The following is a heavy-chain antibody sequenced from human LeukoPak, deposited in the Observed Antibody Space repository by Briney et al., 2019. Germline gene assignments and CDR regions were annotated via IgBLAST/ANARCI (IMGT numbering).Heavy chain of an antibody. D-gene: IGHD3-22*01. Sequence: PGRSLRLSCAASGFTFDDYAMHWVRQAPGKGLEWVSGISWNSGSIGYADSVKGRFTISRDNAKNSLYLQMNSLRAEDTALYYCAKGVRVQVVTNNDAFDIWGQGTMVTVSS. J-gene: IGHJ3*02. CDR1: GFTFDDYA. V-gene: IGHV3-9*01. CDR2: ISWNSGSI. CDR3: AKGVRVQVVTNNDAFDI.